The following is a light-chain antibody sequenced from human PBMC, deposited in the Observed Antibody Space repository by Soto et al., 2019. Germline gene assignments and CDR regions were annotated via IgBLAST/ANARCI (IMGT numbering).Light chain of an antibody. CDR3: SSYTVRSTLV. J-gene: IGLJ1*01. CDR1: GDDVGGYNF. Sequence: QSVLTQPASVSGSPGQSITISCTGTGDDVGGYNFVSWYQHHPGKAPKLMIYEVSNRPSGVSNRFSGSKSGYTASLTISGLHADDEAVYYCSSYTVRSTLVFGTGTKLTVL. V-gene: IGLV2-14*01. CDR2: EVS.